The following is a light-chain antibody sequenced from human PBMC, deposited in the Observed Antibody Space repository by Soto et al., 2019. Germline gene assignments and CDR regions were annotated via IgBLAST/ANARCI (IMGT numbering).Light chain of an antibody. V-gene: IGKV3-15*01. CDR2: GAS. Sequence: EIVMTQSPATLSVSPGERATLSCRASQSVSSNLAWYQQKPGQAPRLLIYGASTRATGIPARFSGSGSGTEFTITISSLQSEDFAVYYRQQYNNWPQTFGQGTKVEIK. J-gene: IGKJ1*01. CDR1: QSVSSN. CDR3: QQYNNWPQT.